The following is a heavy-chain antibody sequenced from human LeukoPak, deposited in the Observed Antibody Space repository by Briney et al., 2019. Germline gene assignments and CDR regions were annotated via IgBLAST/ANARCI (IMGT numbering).Heavy chain of an antibody. D-gene: IGHD3-3*01. Sequence: SETLSLTCTVSGGSISSYYWSWIRQPAGKGLEWIGRIYTSGSTNYNPSLKSRVTMSVDTSKNQFSLKLSSVTAADTAVYYCAREPYCDFWSGYRHYYMDVWGKGTTVTVSS. V-gene: IGHV4-4*07. CDR2: IYTSGST. CDR1: GGSISSYY. J-gene: IGHJ6*03. CDR3: AREPYCDFWSGYRHYYMDV.